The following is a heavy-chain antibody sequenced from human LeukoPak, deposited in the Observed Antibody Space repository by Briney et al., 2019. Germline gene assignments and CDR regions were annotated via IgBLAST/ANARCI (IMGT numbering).Heavy chain of an antibody. J-gene: IGHJ4*02. CDR3: ARIYCTGGSCYHHDY. CDR1: GYFISSDYY. Sequence: PSETLSLTCAVSGYFISSDYYWGWIRPPPGKGLEGIGTIYHIGSTYYNPSLKRGVIISGDTAKNHFSLKLNSVTAADTAVYYCARIYCTGGSCYHHDYWGQGTLVTVSS. CDR2: IYHIGST. V-gene: IGHV4-38-2*01. D-gene: IGHD2-15*01.